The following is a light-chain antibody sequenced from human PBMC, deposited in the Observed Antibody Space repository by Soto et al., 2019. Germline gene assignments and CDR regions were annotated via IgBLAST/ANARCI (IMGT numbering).Light chain of an antibody. CDR1: NIGSKS. Sequence: SYERTAPPSVSLAPGDMARITCGANNIGSKSVHWYQQKPGQAPVLVVYDDSDRPSGIPERFSGSSSGNTATLTIGRVEGGDEADYFCQVWDSGSNHYVFGTGTKVTVL. CDR3: QVWDSGSNHYV. V-gene: IGLV3-21*02. J-gene: IGLJ1*01. CDR2: DDS.